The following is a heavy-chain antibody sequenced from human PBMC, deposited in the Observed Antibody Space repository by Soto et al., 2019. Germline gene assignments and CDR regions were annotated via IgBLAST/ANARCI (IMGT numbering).Heavy chain of an antibody. J-gene: IGHJ4*02. V-gene: IGHV4-30-4*01. CDR2: IYYSGST. CDR1: GGSISSGDYY. CDR3: AREDIVVVVAATPSGYFDY. Sequence: PSETLSLTCTVSGGSISSGDYYWSWIRQPPGKGLEWTGYIYYSGSTYYNPSLKSRVTISVDTSKNQFSLKLSSVTAADTAVYYCAREDIVVVVAATPSGYFDYWGQGTLVTVSS. D-gene: IGHD2-15*01.